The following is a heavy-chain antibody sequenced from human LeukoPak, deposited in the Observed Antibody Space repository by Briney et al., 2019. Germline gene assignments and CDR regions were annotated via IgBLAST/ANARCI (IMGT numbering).Heavy chain of an antibody. CDR3: ARVGYYESSGYYEY. CDR2: INPNSGGT. D-gene: IGHD3-22*01. CDR1: GYIFTGYF. V-gene: IGHV1-2*06. J-gene: IGHJ4*02. Sequence: GASVKVSFTASGYIFTGYFMHWVRQAPGQGLEWMGRINPNSGGTNYAQKFQGRVTMTRDTSISTVYMELSRLRSDDTAVYYCARVGYYESSGYYEYWGQGTLVTVSS.